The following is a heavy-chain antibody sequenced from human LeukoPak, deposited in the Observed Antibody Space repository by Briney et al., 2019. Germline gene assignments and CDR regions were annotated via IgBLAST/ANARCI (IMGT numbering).Heavy chain of an antibody. Sequence: GASVKVSCTASGGTFSSYAISWVRQAPGQGLEWMGGIIPIFGTANYAQKFQGRVTITADESTSTAYMELSSLRSEDTAVYYCARDDYGSGDRPYYYYMDVWGKGTTVTISS. J-gene: IGHJ6*03. CDR2: IIPIFGTA. D-gene: IGHD3-10*01. CDR1: GGTFSSYA. V-gene: IGHV1-69*13. CDR3: ARDDYGSGDRPYYYYMDV.